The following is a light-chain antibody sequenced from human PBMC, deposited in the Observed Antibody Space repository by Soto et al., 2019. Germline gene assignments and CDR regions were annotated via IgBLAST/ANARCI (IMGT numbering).Light chain of an antibody. J-gene: IGLJ3*02. CDR1: TGDVGTYNF. CDR3: CPYAGSFTWV. Sequence: QSVLTQPRSVSGSPGQSVTISCTGTTGDVGTYNFVSWYQHHPGKAPKLMIYDASKRPSGVPDRFSASKSGNTASLTISGLQAEDEADYYCCPYAGSFTWVFGGGTKVTVL. V-gene: IGLV2-11*01. CDR2: DAS.